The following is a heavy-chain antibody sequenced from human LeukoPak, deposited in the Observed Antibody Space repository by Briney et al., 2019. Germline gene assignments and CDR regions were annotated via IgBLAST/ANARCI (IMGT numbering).Heavy chain of an antibody. J-gene: IGHJ4*02. CDR3: ARARVNLAIHSEFDY. CDR1: GFTFSSYA. D-gene: IGHD2-21*01. V-gene: IGHV3-30*04. CDR2: ISYDGSNK. Sequence: GRSLRLSCAASGFTFSSYAMHWVRQAPGKGLEWVAVISYDGSNKYYADSVKGRFTISRDNSKNTLYLQMNSLRAEDTAVYYCARARVNLAIHSEFDYWGQGTLVTVSS.